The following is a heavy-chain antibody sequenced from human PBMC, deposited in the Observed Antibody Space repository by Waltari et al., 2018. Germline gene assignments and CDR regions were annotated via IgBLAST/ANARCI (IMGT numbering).Heavy chain of an antibody. CDR2: INPNLVNT. D-gene: IGHD2-2*03. J-gene: IGHJ6*02. Sequence: QVQLVQSGAEVKKPGASVKVSCKASGYTFTSYDINWVRQATGQGLEWKGWINPNLVNTGYARKFQGRVTMTRNTAISTAYMELCRLRAEDTAVYYCARGLDIVVVPAFLPGMDVWGQGTTVTVSS. CDR3: ARGLDIVVVPAFLPGMDV. V-gene: IGHV1-8*01. CDR1: GYTFTSYD.